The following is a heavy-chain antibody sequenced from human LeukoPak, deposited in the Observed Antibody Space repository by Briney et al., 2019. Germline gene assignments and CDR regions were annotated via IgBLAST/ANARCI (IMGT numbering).Heavy chain of an antibody. V-gene: IGHV3-33*01. J-gene: IGHJ4*02. D-gene: IGHD6-19*01. CDR3: ARDQRSSGWFLSYYFDY. Sequence: GGSLRLSCAASGFTFSSYGMHWVRQAPGKGLEWVAVIWYDGSNKYYADSVKGRFTISRDNSKNTLYLQTNSLRAEDTAVYYCARDQRSSGWFLSYYFDYWGQGTLVTVSS. CDR1: GFTFSSYG. CDR2: IWYDGSNK.